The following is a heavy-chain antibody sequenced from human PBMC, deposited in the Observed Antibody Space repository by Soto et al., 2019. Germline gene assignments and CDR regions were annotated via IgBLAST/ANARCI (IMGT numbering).Heavy chain of an antibody. CDR2: ISYDGSNK. J-gene: IGHJ4*02. D-gene: IGHD4-17*01. Sequence: GGSLRLSCAASGFTFNNYNMHWVRQAPGKGLEWVARISYDGSNKNYPDSVKGRFIISRDNSKNTVYLQMNSLRLEDTAVYYCARGPSYSDSYFDYWGQGTLVTVSS. CDR1: GFTFNNYN. CDR3: ARGPSYSDSYFDY. V-gene: IGHV3-30*03.